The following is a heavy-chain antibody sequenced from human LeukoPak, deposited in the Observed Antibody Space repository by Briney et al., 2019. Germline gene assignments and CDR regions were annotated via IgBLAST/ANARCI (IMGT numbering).Heavy chain of an antibody. D-gene: IGHD4-23*01. J-gene: IGHJ2*01. CDR3: ARLGTVVTPDWYFGL. V-gene: IGHV4-61*05. Sequence: PSETLSLTCTVSGGSIRRTSYYWGWIRQPPGKGLEWIGYIYYSGSTNYNPSLKSRVTMAVDTSKNQFSLRLSSVTAADTAVYYCARLGTVVTPDWYFGLWGRGTLVTVSS. CDR1: GGSIRRTSYY. CDR2: IYYSGST.